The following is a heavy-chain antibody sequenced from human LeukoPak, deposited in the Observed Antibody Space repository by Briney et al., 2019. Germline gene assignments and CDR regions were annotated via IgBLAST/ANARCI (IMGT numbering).Heavy chain of an antibody. D-gene: IGHD4-17*01. J-gene: IGHJ3*02. V-gene: IGHV4-30-4*08. Sequence: SETLSLTCTVSGGSIGSGDYYWSWIRQPPGKGLEWIGYIYYSGSTYYNPSLKSRVTISVDTSKNQFSLKLSSVTAADTAVYYCARDGVGDYADAFDIWGQGTMVTVSS. CDR3: ARDGVGDYADAFDI. CDR1: GGSIGSGDYY. CDR2: IYYSGST.